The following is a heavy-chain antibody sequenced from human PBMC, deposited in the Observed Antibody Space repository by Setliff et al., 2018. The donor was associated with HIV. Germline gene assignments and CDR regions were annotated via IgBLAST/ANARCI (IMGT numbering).Heavy chain of an antibody. V-gene: IGHV4-38-2*02. CDR1: GFSISSRYY. Sequence: SETLSLTCDVSGFSISSRYYWGWIRQSPGKGLEWIGNIYHTGSSYYNPSLNDRATISLDASKNQFSLKLNSVTAADTAVYYCARDVLDLVISVYGFWGQGILVTVSS. CDR3: ARDVLDLVISVYGF. CDR2: IYHTGSS. J-gene: IGHJ4*02. D-gene: IGHD3-22*01.